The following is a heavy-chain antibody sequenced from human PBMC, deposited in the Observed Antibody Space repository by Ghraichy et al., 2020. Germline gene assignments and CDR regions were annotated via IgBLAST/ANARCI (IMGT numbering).Heavy chain of an antibody. CDR1: GYTLTDYD. Sequence: ASVKVSCKASGYTLTDYDINWVRQATGQGLEWMGWMNPKNHYTGSAKKFQGRVTMTMDTSTRTAYMELSSLRSEDTAVYYCARVHGSVDYWGQGTLVTVSS. CDR3: ARVHGSVDY. J-gene: IGHJ4*02. D-gene: IGHD6-19*01. CDR2: MNPKNHYT. V-gene: IGHV1-8*01.